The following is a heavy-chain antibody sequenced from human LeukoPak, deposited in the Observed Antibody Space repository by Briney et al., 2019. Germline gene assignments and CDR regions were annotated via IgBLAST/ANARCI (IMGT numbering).Heavy chain of an antibody. CDR2: IDWDDDK. CDR3: ARMVISSYYFDY. Sequence: SGPTLVNQTQTLTLTCTFSGFALRTSGMGVGWIRQPPGMALEWLARIDWDDDKFYSTSLKTRLTISKDTSKNQVVLTMTNMDPVDTATYYCARMVISSYYFDYWGQGTLVTVSS. CDR1: GFALRTSGMG. V-gene: IGHV2-70*04. D-gene: IGHD3-16*02. J-gene: IGHJ4*02.